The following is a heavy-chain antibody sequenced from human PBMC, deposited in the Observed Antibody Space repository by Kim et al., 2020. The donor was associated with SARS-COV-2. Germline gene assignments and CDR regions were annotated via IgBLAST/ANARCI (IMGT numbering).Heavy chain of an antibody. V-gene: IGHV1-18*01. CDR1: GYTFTSYG. J-gene: IGHJ6*02. CDR2: ISAYNGNT. D-gene: IGHD3-10*01. CDR3: ARGVGYYGSGSYRNYYYYRIDV. Sequence: ASVKVSCKASGYTFTSYGISWVRQAPGQGLEWMGWISAYNGNTNYAQKLQGRVTMTTDTSTSTAYMELRSLRSDDTAVYYCARGVGYYGSGSYRNYYYYRIDVWGQGTTVTVSS.